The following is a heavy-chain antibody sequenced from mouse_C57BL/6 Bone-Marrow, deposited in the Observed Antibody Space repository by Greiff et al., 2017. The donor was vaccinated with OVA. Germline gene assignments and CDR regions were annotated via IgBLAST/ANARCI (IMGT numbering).Heavy chain of an antibody. Sequence: VQLQQSGAELVRPGTSVKMSCKASGYTFTNYWIGWAKQRPGHGLEWIGDIYPGGGYTNYNEKFKGKATLTADKSSSTAYMQFSSLTSEDSAIYYCARDYYGGYCDVWGTGTTVTVSS. V-gene: IGHV1-63*01. CDR2: IYPGGGYT. J-gene: IGHJ1*03. D-gene: IGHD1-1*01. CDR3: ARDYYGGYCDV. CDR1: GYTFTNYW.